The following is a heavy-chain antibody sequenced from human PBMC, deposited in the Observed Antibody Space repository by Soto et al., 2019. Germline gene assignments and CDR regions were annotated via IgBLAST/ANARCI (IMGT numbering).Heavy chain of an antibody. CDR3: ARWLSRREYYFDY. J-gene: IGHJ4*02. Sequence: EVQLVESGGGLVQPGGSLTLSCAASGFTFSSYAMSWVRQAPGKGLEWVSTIRGTGASTFSADSVKGRFTMSRDNSKNTVYLQMNSLRAEDTAVYYCARWLSRREYYFDYWGQGTLVTVSS. V-gene: IGHV3-23*04. D-gene: IGHD2-21*01. CDR1: GFTFSSYA. CDR2: IRGTGAST.